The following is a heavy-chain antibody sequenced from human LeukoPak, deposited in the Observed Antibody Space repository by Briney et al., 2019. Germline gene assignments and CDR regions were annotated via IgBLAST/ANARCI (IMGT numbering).Heavy chain of an antibody. CDR3: AREPTSVAAAPHAFDI. Sequence: GGSLRLSRAASVHTYRRYSMNWARHAPAKGREWVSSNKCRSSYRYYADSVKGRLTISRRNARTSLYLQMKSQRAEGRAVYYCAREPTSVAAAPHAFDIWGQGTMVTVSS. V-gene: IGHV3-21*01. D-gene: IGHD6-13*01. CDR2: NKCRSSYR. J-gene: IGHJ3*02. CDR1: VHTYRRYS.